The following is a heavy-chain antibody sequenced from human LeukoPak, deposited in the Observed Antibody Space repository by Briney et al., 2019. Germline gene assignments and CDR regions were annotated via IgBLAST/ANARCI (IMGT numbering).Heavy chain of an antibody. CDR2: ISGSGGST. CDR3: AKHIVVVPAAKVTYAFDI. CDR1: GFTFSSYA. D-gene: IGHD2-2*01. V-gene: IGHV3-23*01. J-gene: IGHJ3*02. Sequence: PGGSLRLSCAASGFTFSSYAMSWVRQAPGKGLEWVSAISGSGGSTYYADSVKGRFTISRDNSKNTLYLQMNSLRAEDTAVYYCAKHIVVVPAAKVTYAFDIWGQGTMVTVSS.